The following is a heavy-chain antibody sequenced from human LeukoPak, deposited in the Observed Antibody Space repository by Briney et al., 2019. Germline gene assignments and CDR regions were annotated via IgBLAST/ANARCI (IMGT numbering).Heavy chain of an antibody. V-gene: IGHV3-30*01. CDR3: ARANTGMVRGYYYYMDV. Sequence: GGSLRLSCAASGFTFSDYALHWVRQAPGKGLEWVAVISYDGSNEYYADSVEGRFTTSRDNSKNTLYLQMNSLRAEDTAVYYCARANTGMVRGYYYYMDVWGKGTTVTVSS. D-gene: IGHD5-18*01. CDR2: ISYDGSNE. J-gene: IGHJ6*03. CDR1: GFTFSDYA.